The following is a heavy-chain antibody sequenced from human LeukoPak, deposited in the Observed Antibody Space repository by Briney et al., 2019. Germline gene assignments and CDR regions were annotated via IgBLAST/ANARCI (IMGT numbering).Heavy chain of an antibody. CDR1: GGTFSSYA. V-gene: IGHV1-2*02. CDR3: ARGPSYSGYDVEPLDY. J-gene: IGHJ4*02. D-gene: IGHD5-12*01. CDR2: INPNSGDT. Sequence: ASVKVSCKASGGTFSSYAISWVRQAPGQGLEWMGWINPNSGDTNYAQKFQGRVTMTRDTSISTAYMELSRLRSDDTAVYYCARGPSYSGYDVEPLDYWGQGTLVTVSS.